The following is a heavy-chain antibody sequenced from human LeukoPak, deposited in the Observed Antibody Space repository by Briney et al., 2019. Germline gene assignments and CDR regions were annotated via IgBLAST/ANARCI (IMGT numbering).Heavy chain of an antibody. V-gene: IGHV4-4*07. Sequence: PSDTLSLTCTVSGGSISSYYWSWIRQPAAKGQEWIGRIYTSGSTNYNPSLNSRVTMSVDTSKNQFSLKLSSVTAADTAVYYCARDREAVANWGYDWFDPWGQGTLVTVSS. D-gene: IGHD7-27*01. J-gene: IGHJ5*02. CDR1: GGSISSYY. CDR2: IYTSGST. CDR3: ARDREAVANWGYDWFDP.